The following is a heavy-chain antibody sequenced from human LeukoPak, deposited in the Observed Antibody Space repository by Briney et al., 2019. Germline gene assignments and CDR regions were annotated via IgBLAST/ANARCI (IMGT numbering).Heavy chain of an antibody. CDR2: IYYSGST. Sequence: SETLSLTCTVSGGSISGYYWSWIRQPPGKGLEWIGYIYYSGSTNYNSSLRSRVTISPDMSKNQFSLNLSSVTAADTAVYYCARGGGNYGFDYWGQGTLVTVSS. J-gene: IGHJ4*02. D-gene: IGHD3-22*01. CDR1: GGSISGYY. V-gene: IGHV4-59*01. CDR3: ARGGGNYGFDY.